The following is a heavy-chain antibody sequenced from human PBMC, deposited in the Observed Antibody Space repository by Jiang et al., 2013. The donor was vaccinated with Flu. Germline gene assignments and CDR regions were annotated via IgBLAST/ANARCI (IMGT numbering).Heavy chain of an antibody. CDR2: IGASNGDT. CDR1: GYTFTNYG. J-gene: IGHJ4*02. CDR3: ARRGLDY. D-gene: IGHD3-10*01. Sequence: GAEVKKPGASVKVSCKASGYTFTNYGISWVRQAPGQGLEWVGWIGASNGDTNYAQKLKGRVTMTTDTSTSTAHMELRGLRSDDTAVYYCARRGLDYWGQGTLVTVSS. V-gene: IGHV1-18*04.